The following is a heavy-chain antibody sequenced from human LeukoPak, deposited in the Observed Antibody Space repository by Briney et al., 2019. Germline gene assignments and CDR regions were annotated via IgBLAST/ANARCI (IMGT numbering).Heavy chain of an antibody. CDR3: VRDRDWAFAY. CDR2: ISSSSSYI. D-gene: IGHD2-21*01. J-gene: IGHJ4*02. V-gene: IGHV3-21*01. CDR1: GFTFSSYS. Sequence: PGGSLRLSCAASGFTFSSYSMNWVRQAPGKGLEWVSSISSSSSYIYYADSVKGRFTISRDNAKNSLYLQMNSLGAEDTAVYYCVRDRDWAFAYWGQGTLVTVSS.